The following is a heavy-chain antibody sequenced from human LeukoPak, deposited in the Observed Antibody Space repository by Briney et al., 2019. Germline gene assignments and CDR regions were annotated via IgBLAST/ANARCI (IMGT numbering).Heavy chain of an antibody. Sequence: GGSLRLSCAASGFTFSSYAMHWVRQAPGKGLEWVALIWYDGSNKYYADSVKGRFTISRDNSKNTLFLQMSSLRGEDAAMYFCARGDYYGSGSNADYRGQGTLVSVSS. J-gene: IGHJ4*02. CDR2: IWYDGSNK. CDR3: ARGDYYGSGSNADY. CDR1: GFTFSSYA. V-gene: IGHV3-33*01. D-gene: IGHD3-10*01.